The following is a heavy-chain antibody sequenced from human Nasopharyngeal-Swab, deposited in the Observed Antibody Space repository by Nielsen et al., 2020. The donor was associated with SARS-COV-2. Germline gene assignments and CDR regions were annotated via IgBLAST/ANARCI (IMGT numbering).Heavy chain of an antibody. CDR2: FDPEDGET. Sequence: ASVKVSCKASGGTFSSYAISWVRQAPGKGLEWMGGFDPEDGETIYAQKFQGRVTMTEDTSTDTAYMELSSLRSEDTAVYYCATLMAGGGSLGNWFDPWGQGTLVTVSS. V-gene: IGHV1-24*01. CDR3: ATLMAGGGSLGNWFDP. D-gene: IGHD2-15*01. J-gene: IGHJ5*02. CDR1: GGTFSSYA.